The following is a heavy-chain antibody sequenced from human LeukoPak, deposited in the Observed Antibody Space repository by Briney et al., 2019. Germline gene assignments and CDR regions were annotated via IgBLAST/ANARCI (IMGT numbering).Heavy chain of an antibody. CDR1: GFTFSNYW. Sequence: PGGSLRLSCAASGFTFSNYWMAWVRQAPGKGPEWVANIKQDGSEQYYVDSVKGRFTISRDNAKNSLHLQLNSLRVEDTAVYYCTRDSYGYTGYWGQGTLVTVSS. J-gene: IGHJ4*02. CDR2: IKQDGSEQ. CDR3: TRDSYGYTGY. V-gene: IGHV3-7*01. D-gene: IGHD3-16*01.